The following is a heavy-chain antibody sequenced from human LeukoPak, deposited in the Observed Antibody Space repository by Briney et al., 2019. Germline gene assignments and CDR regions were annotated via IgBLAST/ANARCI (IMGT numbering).Heavy chain of an antibody. V-gene: IGHV4-30-4*01. J-gene: IGHJ3*02. CDR2: IYYSGST. Sequence: SETLSLTCTVSGGSISGGDYYWSWIRQPPGKGLEWIGYIYYSGSTYYNPSLKSRVTISVDTSKNQFSLKLSSVTAADTAVYYCASRYSSGRLTFNIWGQGTMVTVSS. CDR3: ASRYSSGRLTFNI. D-gene: IGHD6-19*01. CDR1: GGSISGGDYY.